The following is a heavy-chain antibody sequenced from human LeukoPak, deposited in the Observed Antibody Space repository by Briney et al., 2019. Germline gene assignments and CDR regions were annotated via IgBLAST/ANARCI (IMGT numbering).Heavy chain of an antibody. Sequence: GGSLRLSCVASGFTFSRFWMHWVRQAPGKGLVWVSRMNSDGGSISHADSVKGRFSISRDNAKNTLYLQMNSLRAEDTAVYYCARELEMTAIQRDAFDIWGQGTIVTVSS. CDR2: MNSDGGSI. CDR3: ARELEMTAIQRDAFDI. J-gene: IGHJ3*02. V-gene: IGHV3-74*01. D-gene: IGHD5-24*01. CDR1: GFTFSRFW.